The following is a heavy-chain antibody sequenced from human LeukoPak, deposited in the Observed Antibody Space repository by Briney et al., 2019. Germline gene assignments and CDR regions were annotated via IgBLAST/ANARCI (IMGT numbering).Heavy chain of an antibody. CDR1: GGTFSSYA. Sequence: ASVKVSCKASGGTFSSYAISWVRHAPGQGLELMGGIIPIFGTATYAQKFQSRVTITADKSTSTAYMELSSLRSEDTAVYYCATPGRAYDYVWGSYRYAAFDIWGQGKMVTVSS. CDR3: ATPGRAYDYVWGSYRYAAFDI. J-gene: IGHJ3*02. D-gene: IGHD3-16*02. CDR2: IIPIFGTA. V-gene: IGHV1-69*06.